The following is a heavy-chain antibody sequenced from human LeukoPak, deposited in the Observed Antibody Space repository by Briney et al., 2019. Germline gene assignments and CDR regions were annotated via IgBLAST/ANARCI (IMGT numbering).Heavy chain of an antibody. CDR1: GGSLSGYY. CDR2: INHSGST. V-gene: IGHV4-34*01. CDR3: ARRKRNLVGWFDP. Sequence: SETLSLTCAVYGGSLSGYYWSWIRQPPGKGLEWIGEINHSGSTNYNPSLKSRVTISVDTSKNQFSLKLSSVTAADTAVYYCARRKRNLVGWFDPWGQGTLVTVSS. J-gene: IGHJ5*02. D-gene: IGHD2-15*01.